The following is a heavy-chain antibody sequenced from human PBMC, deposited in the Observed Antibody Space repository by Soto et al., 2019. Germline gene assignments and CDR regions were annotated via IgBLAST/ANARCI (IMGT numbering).Heavy chain of an antibody. CDR2: IGTAGDT. Sequence: GGSLRLSCAASGFTFSSYDMHWVRQATGKGLEWVSAIGTAGDTYYPGSVKGRFTISRENAKNSLYLQMNSLRAEDTAVYYCARDTRRYYYDSSGNYLTGRHFDYWGQGTLVTVSS. V-gene: IGHV3-13*01. CDR3: ARDTRRYYYDSSGNYLTGRHFDY. D-gene: IGHD3-22*01. J-gene: IGHJ4*02. CDR1: GFTFSSYD.